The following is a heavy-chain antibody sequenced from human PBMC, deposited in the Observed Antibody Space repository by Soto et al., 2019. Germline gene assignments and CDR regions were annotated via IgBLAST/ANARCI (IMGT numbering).Heavy chain of an antibody. J-gene: IGHJ6*02. V-gene: IGHV1-58*02. D-gene: IGHD5-18*01. CDR1: GFTFSNSA. Sequence: QMQLVQSGPEVKKPGTSVKVSCKASGFTFSNSAMQWVRQARGQRLEWIGWIVVGTGNTNYAQKFQERVIITRDMSTSTAYMELSSLRSEDTAVYYCAAGYSYGHYAMDVWGQGTTVTVSS. CDR2: IVVGTGNT. CDR3: AAGYSYGHYAMDV.